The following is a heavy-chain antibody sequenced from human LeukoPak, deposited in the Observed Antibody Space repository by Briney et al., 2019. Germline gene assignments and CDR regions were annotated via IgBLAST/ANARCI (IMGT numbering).Heavy chain of an antibody. Sequence: SETLSLTCAVYGGSFSGYYWSWIRQPPGKGLEWIGEINHSGSTNYNPSLKSRVTISVDTSKNQFSLKLSSVTAADTAVYYCARAPLSSWYPPFDYWGQGTLVTVSS. J-gene: IGHJ4*02. CDR1: GGSFSGYY. CDR2: INHSGST. D-gene: IGHD6-13*01. V-gene: IGHV4-34*01. CDR3: ARAPLSSWYPPFDY.